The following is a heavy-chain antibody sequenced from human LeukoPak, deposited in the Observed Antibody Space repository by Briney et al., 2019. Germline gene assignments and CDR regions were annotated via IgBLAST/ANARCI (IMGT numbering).Heavy chain of an antibody. CDR3: ARDSIAVAGPIDY. CDR2: INPNSGGT. CDR1: GYTFTGYY. V-gene: IGHV1-2*02. Sequence: ASVKVSCKASGYTFTGYYMHWVRQAPGQGLEWMGWINPNSGGTNYAQKFQGRVTMTRDTSISTAYMELSRLRSEDTAVYYCARDSIAVAGPIDYWGQGTLVTVSS. D-gene: IGHD6-19*01. J-gene: IGHJ4*02.